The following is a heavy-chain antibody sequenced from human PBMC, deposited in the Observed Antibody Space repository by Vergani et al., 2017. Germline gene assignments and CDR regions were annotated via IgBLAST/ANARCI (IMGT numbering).Heavy chain of an antibody. CDR1: GFTFSNSA. J-gene: IGHJ4*02. D-gene: IGHD5-18*01. CDR3: ASPDESYGYGGGGY. Sequence: EVHLLESGGGQVEAGGSLRLSCVASGFTFSNSAMSWVRQTSGKGLEWVSAISGHGDRTYYADSVKGRFTISRDNSKNTLYLQMNSLRSEDTAVYYCASPDESYGYGGGGYWGQGTLVTVSS. V-gene: IGHV3-23*01. CDR2: ISGHGDRT.